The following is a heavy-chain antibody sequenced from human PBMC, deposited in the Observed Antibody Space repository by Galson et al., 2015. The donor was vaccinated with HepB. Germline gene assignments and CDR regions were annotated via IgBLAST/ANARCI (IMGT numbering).Heavy chain of an antibody. V-gene: IGHV1-18*01. CDR2: ISAYNGNT. D-gene: IGHD3-10*01. CDR3: ARDLVITMVRGVRVGDYYYYGMDV. Sequence: SVKVSCKASGYTFTSYGISWVRQAPGQGLEWMGWISAYNGNTNYAQKLQGRVTMTTDTSTSTAYMELRSLRSDDTAVYYCARDLVITMVRGVRVGDYYYYGMDVWGQGTTVTVSS. J-gene: IGHJ6*02. CDR1: GYTFTSYG.